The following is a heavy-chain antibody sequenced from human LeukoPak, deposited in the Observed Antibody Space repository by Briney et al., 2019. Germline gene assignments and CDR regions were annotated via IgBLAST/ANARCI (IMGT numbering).Heavy chain of an antibody. J-gene: IGHJ6*03. CDR2: IIPIFGTA. CDR1: GGTFSSYA. Sequence: SVKVSCKASGGTFSSYAISWVRQAPGQGLEWMGGIIPIFGTANYAQKFQGRVTITTDESTSTAYMELSSLRSEDTAVYYCARGAYYYDSSGPHYYYYYMDVWGKGTTVTVSS. V-gene: IGHV1-69*05. CDR3: ARGAYYYDSSGPHYYYYYMDV. D-gene: IGHD3-22*01.